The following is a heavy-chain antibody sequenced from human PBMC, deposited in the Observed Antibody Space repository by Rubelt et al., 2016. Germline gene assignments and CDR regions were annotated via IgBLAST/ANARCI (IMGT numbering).Heavy chain of an antibody. CDR2: IYYSGST. D-gene: IGHD6-13*01. Sequence: QVQLQESGPGLVKPSETLSLTCTVSGGSISSYYWSWIRQPPGKGLEWIGYIYYSGSTNYNPSLKSRVTISGDTSKNQFSLKLSSVTAADTAVYYCARVGSSSWYGMDVWGQGTTVTVSS. CDR1: GGSISSYY. CDR3: ARVGSSSWYGMDV. V-gene: IGHV4-59*12. J-gene: IGHJ6*02.